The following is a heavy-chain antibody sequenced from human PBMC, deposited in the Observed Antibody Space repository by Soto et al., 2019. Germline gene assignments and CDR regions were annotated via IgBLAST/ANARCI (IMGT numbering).Heavy chain of an antibody. CDR3: ARASITIFGIYYYYMDV. D-gene: IGHD3-3*01. Sequence: QVQLVESGGGVVQPGRSLRLSCAASGFTFSSYGMHWVRQAPGKGLEWVAVIWYDGSNKYYADSVKGRFTISRDNSKNTLYLQMNSLRAEDTAVYYCARASITIFGIYYYYMDVWGKGTTVTVSS. J-gene: IGHJ6*03. CDR2: IWYDGSNK. CDR1: GFTFSSYG. V-gene: IGHV3-33*01.